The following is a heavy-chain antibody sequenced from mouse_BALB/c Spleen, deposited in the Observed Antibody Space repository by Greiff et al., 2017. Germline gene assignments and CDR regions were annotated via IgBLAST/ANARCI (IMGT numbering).Heavy chain of an antibody. D-gene: IGHD1-2*01. CDR1: GFTFSSYG. J-gene: IGHJ3*01. V-gene: IGHV5-6*01. Sequence: EVKVVESGGDLVKPGGSLKLSCAASGFTFSSYGMSWVRQTPDKRLEWVATISSGGSYTYYPDSVKGRFTISRDNAKNTLYLQMSSLKSEDTAMYYCARQGDYGYTWFAYWGQGTLVTVSA. CDR3: ARQGDYGYTWFAY. CDR2: ISSGGSYT.